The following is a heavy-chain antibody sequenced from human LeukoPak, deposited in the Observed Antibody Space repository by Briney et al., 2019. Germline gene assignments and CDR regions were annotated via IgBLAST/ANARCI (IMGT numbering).Heavy chain of an antibody. CDR3: ASPATYYDFWSGYHPFGY. CDR2: ISYGGST. V-gene: IGHV4-39*01. Sequence: SETLSLTCTVSGGSFSSTRYYWGWIRQPPGKGLEWIGSISYGGSTFYNPSLESRVTVSVDTSKKQFSVKLSSVTAADTAVYYCASPATYYDFWSGYHPFGYWGQGTLVTVSS. CDR1: GGSFSSTRYY. D-gene: IGHD3-3*01. J-gene: IGHJ4*02.